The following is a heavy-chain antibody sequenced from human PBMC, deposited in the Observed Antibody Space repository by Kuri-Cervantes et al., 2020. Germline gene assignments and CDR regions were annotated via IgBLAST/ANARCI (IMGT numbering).Heavy chain of an antibody. J-gene: IGHJ4*02. Sequence: GESLKISCAASGFTFSDYYMSWIRQAPGKGLEWVSYISSSGSTIYYADSVKGRFTISRDNSKNTLYLQMNSLRAEDTAVYYCAKTPSITGDYWGQGTLVTVSS. D-gene: IGHD3-10*01. CDR2: ISSSGSTI. CDR3: AKTPSITGDY. V-gene: IGHV3-11*04. CDR1: GFTFSDYY.